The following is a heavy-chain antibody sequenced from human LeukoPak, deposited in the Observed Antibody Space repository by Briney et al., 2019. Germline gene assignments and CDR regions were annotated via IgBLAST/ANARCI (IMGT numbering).Heavy chain of an antibody. CDR2: IIPIFGTA. CDR3: ARDTYSYGFDY. Sequence: SVNVSRKASGGTFSSYAISWVRQAPGQGLEWMGGIIPIFGTANYAQKFQGRVTITTDESTSTAYMELSSLRSEDTAVYYCARDTYSYGFDYWGQGTLVTVSS. CDR1: GGTFSSYA. V-gene: IGHV1-69*05. J-gene: IGHJ4*02. D-gene: IGHD5-18*01.